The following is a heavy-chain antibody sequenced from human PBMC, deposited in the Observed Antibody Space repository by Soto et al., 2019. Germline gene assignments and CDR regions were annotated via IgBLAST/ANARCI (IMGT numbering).Heavy chain of an antibody. D-gene: IGHD3-3*01. CDR3: ARLLTPSITIFGGVTSRDYYYGMDV. V-gene: IGHV4-59*01. J-gene: IGHJ6*02. CDR1: GGSISSYY. CDR2: IYYSGST. Sequence: SETLSLTCTVSGGSISSYYWSWIRQPPGKGLEWIGYIYYSGSTNYNPSLKSRVTISVDTSKNQFSLKLSSVTAADTAVYYCARLLTPSITIFGGVTSRDYYYGMDVWGQGTTVTVSS.